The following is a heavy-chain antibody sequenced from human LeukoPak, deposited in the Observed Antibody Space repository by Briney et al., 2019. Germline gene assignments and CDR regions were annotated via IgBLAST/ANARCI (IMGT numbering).Heavy chain of an antibody. V-gene: IGHV3-30-3*01. J-gene: IGHJ4*02. D-gene: IGHD3-22*01. CDR3: ASMDSRNY. Sequence: GGSLRLSCAASGFTFSSYAMHWVRQAPGKGLEWVAVISYDGSNKYYADSVKGRFTISRDNSKNTPYLQMNSLRAEDTAVYYCASMDSRNYWGQGTLVTVSS. CDR1: GFTFSSYA. CDR2: ISYDGSNK.